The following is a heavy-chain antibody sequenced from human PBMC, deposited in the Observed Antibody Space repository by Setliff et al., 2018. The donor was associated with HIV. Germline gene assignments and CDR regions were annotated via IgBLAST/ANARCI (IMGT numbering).Heavy chain of an antibody. CDR2: IHHSGNT. Sequence: SETLSLTCAVSTCSISSGYYWGWIRQPPGKGLEWIGSIHHSGNTYYNPSLKSRVTISVDTSKNQFSLRLRSVTAADTAFYYCARARLHYYDSSALDFWGQGPLVTVSS. V-gene: IGHV4-38-2*01. CDR1: TCSISSGYY. CDR3: ARARLHYYDSSALDF. D-gene: IGHD3-22*01. J-gene: IGHJ4*02.